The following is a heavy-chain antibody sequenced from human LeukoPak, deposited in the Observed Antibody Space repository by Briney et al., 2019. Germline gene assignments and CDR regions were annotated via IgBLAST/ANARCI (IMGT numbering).Heavy chain of an antibody. J-gene: IGHJ4*02. V-gene: IGHV1-18*01. CDR3: ARDLDSFSSGWYVSRA. CDR1: GYTFTSYG. D-gene: IGHD6-19*01. Sequence: ASVKVSCKASGYTFTSYGINWVRQAPGQGLEWMGWISAYDGNTKYSQEFQGRVTMTTDTSTSTAYMELRSLRSDDTAVYYCARDLDSFSSGWYVSRAWGQGTLVTVSS. CDR2: ISAYDGNT.